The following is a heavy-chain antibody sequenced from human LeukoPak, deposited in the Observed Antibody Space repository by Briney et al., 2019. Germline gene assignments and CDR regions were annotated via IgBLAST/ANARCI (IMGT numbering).Heavy chain of an antibody. CDR3: ASPYSSGWYGEALDY. V-gene: IGHV3-30*04. CDR2: ISYDGSNK. D-gene: IGHD6-19*01. J-gene: IGHJ4*02. CDR1: GFTFSSYA. Sequence: GRSLRLSCAASGFTFSSYAMHWVRQAPGKGLEWVAVISYDGSNKYYADSVKGRFTISRDNSKNTLYLQMNSLRAEDTAVYYCASPYSSGWYGEALDYWGQGTLVTVSS.